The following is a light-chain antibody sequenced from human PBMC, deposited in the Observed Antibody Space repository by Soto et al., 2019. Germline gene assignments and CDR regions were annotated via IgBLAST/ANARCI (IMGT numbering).Light chain of an antibody. J-gene: IGLJ1*01. V-gene: IGLV1-40*01. CDR3: QSYDSSVNGLYV. CDR2: VNS. Sequence: QSALAHPPSVSRAPGQIVTISCTGSNSNIGEGHNVRWYQQLPGTAPKLIISVNSNRPSGVPDRFSGSKSGTSASLATTGRQAEDEADYLCQSYDSSVNGLYVYGTGSMATVL. CDR1: NSNIGEGHN.